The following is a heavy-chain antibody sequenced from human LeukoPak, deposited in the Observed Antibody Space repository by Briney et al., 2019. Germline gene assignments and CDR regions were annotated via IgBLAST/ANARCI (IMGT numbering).Heavy chain of an antibody. CDR3: AKEDYGDDDAFDI. J-gene: IGHJ3*02. D-gene: IGHD4-17*01. V-gene: IGHV3-23*01. Sequence: GGSLRLSCAASGFTFSTFAMIWVRQPPGKGLEWVSSIFPSGGEIHYADSVRGRFTISRDNSKSTLSLQMNSLRAEDTAVYYCAKEDYGDDDAFDIWGQGTMVTVSS. CDR1: GFTFSTFA. CDR2: IFPSGGEI.